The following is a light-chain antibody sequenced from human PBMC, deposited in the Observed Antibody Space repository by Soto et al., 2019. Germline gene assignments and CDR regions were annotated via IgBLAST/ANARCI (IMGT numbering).Light chain of an antibody. CDR1: QSVSTNY. CDR2: GAS. J-gene: IGKJ3*01. CDR3: HQYGSTPFT. V-gene: IGKV3-20*01. Sequence: EIVLTQSPGTLSLSPEDRATLSCRASQSVSTNYLAWYQQKLGQAPRLLIYGASSRATGIPDRFSGNGSGTDFTLTISRLEPEDFAVYYCHQYGSTPFTFGPGTKVDIK.